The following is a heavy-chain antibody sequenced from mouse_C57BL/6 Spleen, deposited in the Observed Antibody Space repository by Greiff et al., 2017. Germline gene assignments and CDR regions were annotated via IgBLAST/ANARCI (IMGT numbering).Heavy chain of an antibody. CDR1: GYTFTSYG. J-gene: IGHJ1*03. CDR3: ARIDYGSSNWYFDV. Sequence: QVQLQQSGAELARPGASVKLSCKASGYTFTSYGISWVKQRTGQGLEWIGEIYPRSGNTYYNEKFKGKATLTADKSSSTAYMELRSLTSEDSAVYFCARIDYGSSNWYFDVWGTGTTATVSS. CDR2: IYPRSGNT. V-gene: IGHV1-81*01. D-gene: IGHD1-1*01.